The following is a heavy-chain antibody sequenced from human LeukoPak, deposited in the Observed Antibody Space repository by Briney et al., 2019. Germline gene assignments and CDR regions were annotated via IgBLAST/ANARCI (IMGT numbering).Heavy chain of an antibody. V-gene: IGHV4-61*02. CDR2: IYGSGRT. J-gene: IGHJ4*02. CDR1: GDSISSGSYY. Sequence: SETLSLTCTVSGDSISSGSYYWSWIRQPAGKGLEWIGRIYGSGRTNYNLSLKSRVTISVDTSKNQFSLRLTSVTAADTAVYFCATLVSTRYYFDYWGQGTLVTVSS. CDR3: ATLVSTRYYFDY. D-gene: IGHD5/OR15-5a*01.